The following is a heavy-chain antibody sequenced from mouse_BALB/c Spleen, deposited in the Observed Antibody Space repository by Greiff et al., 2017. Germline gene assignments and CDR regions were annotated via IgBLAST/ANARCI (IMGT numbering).Heavy chain of an antibody. CDR3: ARGIYDGYYWFAY. CDR2: ISSGGST. J-gene: IGHJ3*01. V-gene: IGHV5-6-5*01. Sequence: EVKLVESGGGLVKPGGSLKLSCAASGFTFSSYAMSWVRQTPEKRLEWVASISSGGSTYYPDSVKGRFTISRDNARNILYLQMSSLRSEDTAMYYCARGIYDGYYWFAYWGQGTLVTVSA. CDR1: GFTFSSYA. D-gene: IGHD2-3*01.